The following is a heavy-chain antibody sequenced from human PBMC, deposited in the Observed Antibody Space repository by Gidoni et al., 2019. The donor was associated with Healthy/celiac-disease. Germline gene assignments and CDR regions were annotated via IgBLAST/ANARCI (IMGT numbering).Heavy chain of an antibody. Sequence: EVQLVESGGGLVQPGRSLSLSCAASGFTFDDYAMHWVRQAPGKGLEWVSGISWNSGSIGYADSVKGRFTISRDNAKNSLYLQMNSLRAEDTALYYCAKDYYDSSGEGGYYYYGMDVWGQGTTVTVSS. D-gene: IGHD3-22*01. CDR3: AKDYYDSSGEGGYYYYGMDV. V-gene: IGHV3-9*01. CDR2: ISWNSGSI. CDR1: GFTFDDYA. J-gene: IGHJ6*02.